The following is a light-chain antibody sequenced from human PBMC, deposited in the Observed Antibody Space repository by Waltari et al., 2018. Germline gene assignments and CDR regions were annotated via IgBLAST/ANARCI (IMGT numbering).Light chain of an antibody. CDR1: SSDVGGNNY. CDR3: SSYAGSINMV. V-gene: IGLV2-8*01. Sequence: QSALTQPPSASGSPGQSVTISCTGTSSDVGGNNYVSWYQQHTDKAPKLIIYEVNKQPSGVPDRFSGSKSGNTASLTVSGLQAEDEADYYCSSYAGSINMVFGGGTKLTVL. J-gene: IGLJ2*01. CDR2: EVN.